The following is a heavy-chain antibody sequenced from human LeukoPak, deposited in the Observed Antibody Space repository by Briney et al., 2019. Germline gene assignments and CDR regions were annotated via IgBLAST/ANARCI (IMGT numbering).Heavy chain of an antibody. CDR1: GYSFTSYW. V-gene: IGHV5-51*01. J-gene: IGHJ6*02. CDR3: ARQISDYGYGMDV. CDR2: IYPGDSDT. D-gene: IGHD2/OR15-2a*01. Sequence: GESLKISCKGSGYSFTSYWIGWVRPMPGKGLEWMGIIYPGDSDTRYSPSFQGQVTISADKSISTAYLPWSSLKASDTAMYYCARQISDYGYGMDVWGQGTTVTVSS.